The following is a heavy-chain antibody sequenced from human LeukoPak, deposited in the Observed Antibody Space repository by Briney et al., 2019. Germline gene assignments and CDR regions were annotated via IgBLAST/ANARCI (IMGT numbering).Heavy chain of an antibody. CDR3: ARDTYCTGGRCYSRVGY. D-gene: IGHD2-15*01. CDR1: GYTFANYP. CDR2: INTNTGNP. V-gene: IGHV7-4-1*02. J-gene: IGHJ4*02. Sequence: ASVKVSRKASGYTFANYPMNWVRQAPGQGLEWMGWINTNTGNPMYARGFTERFVFSWDTSVTTAYLQINSLKPEDTAVYFCARDTYCTGGRCYSRVGYWGQGTVVTVSS.